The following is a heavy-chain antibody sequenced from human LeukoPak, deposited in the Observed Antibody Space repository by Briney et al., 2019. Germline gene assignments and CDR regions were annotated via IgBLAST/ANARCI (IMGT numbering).Heavy chain of an antibody. Sequence: ASVKVSCKASGYTFTGYYMHWVRQAPGQGLEWMGWINPNSGGTNYAQKFQGRVTMTRDTSISTAYMELSRLTSDDTAVYYCARRRDCSTTRYYVEYFQHWGQGTLVTVSS. CDR3: ARRRDCSTTRYYVEYFQH. V-gene: IGHV1-2*02. D-gene: IGHD2-2*01. J-gene: IGHJ1*01. CDR2: INPNSGGT. CDR1: GYTFTGYY.